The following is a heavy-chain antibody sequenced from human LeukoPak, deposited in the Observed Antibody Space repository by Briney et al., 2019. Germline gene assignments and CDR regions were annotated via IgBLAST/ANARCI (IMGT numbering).Heavy chain of an antibody. CDR1: DGSISSGNYY. CDR3: ARDMAYSPYNWFDP. CDR2: IHTSGST. Sequence: ASQTLSLTCTVSDGSISSGNYYWSWIRQPAGKGLEWIGRIHTSGSTIYNPSLKGRVTVSLDTSKNQFSLNLNSLIAADTATYYCARDMAYSPYNWFDPWGQGILVTASS. J-gene: IGHJ5*02. V-gene: IGHV4-61*02. D-gene: IGHD6-13*01.